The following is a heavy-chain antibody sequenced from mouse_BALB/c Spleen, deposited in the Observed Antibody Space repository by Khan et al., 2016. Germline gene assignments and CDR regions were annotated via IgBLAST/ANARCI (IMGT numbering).Heavy chain of an antibody. D-gene: IGHD1-1*01. CDR2: INTYTGET. CDR1: GYTFTNYG. V-gene: IGHV9-3-1*01. Sequence: QIQLVQSGPELKKPGETVKISCKASGYTFTNYGMNWVKQAPGKGLKWMGWINTYTGETTYADDFKGRFAFSVETSASTAYLQINNLKNEDTATXFCASRYYGSSYDAWFAYWGQGTLVTVSA. CDR3: ASRYYGSSYDAWFAY. J-gene: IGHJ3*01.